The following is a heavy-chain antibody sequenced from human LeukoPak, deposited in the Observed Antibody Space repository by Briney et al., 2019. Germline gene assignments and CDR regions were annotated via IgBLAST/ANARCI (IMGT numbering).Heavy chain of an antibody. D-gene: IGHD2-21*01. J-gene: IGHJ3*02. CDR2: IDGPGRGT. Sequence: GGSLRLSCEVSGFTPGHFWMHWVRQAPGKGLEWVARIDGPGRGTVYADSVKGRFTFSRDNAKNTLSLQMNSLRDDDTAMYYCVRDLFPDAFDIWGQGIRVTVSS. CDR3: VRDLFPDAFDI. CDR1: GFTPGHFW. V-gene: IGHV3-74*01.